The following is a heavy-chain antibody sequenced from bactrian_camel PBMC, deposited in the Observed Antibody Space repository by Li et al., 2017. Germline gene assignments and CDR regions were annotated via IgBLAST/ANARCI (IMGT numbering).Heavy chain of an antibody. V-gene: IGHV3S53*01. CDR2: HSASADNT. CDR1: AYVSSAYC. J-gene: IGHJ4*01. D-gene: IGHD6*01. CDR3: AAVKRHGRGWTFRLSSSDYDY. Sequence: HVQLVESGGGSVQAGGSLRLSCGPSAYVSSAYCMGWFRQGPGKEREMVAIHSASADNTDYADSVKGRFTISRDISNNTLILQMNSLKPGDTGMYYCAAVKRHGRGWTFRLSSSDYDYWGQGTQVTVS.